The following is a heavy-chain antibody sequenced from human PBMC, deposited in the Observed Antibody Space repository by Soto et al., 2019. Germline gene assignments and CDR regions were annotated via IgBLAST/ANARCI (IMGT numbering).Heavy chain of an antibody. V-gene: IGHV1-18*04. D-gene: IGHD3-16*02. Sequence: GASVKVSCKXSGYTFTSYGISWVRQAPGQGLEWMGWISAYNGNTNYAQKLQGRVTMTTDTSTSTAYMELRSLRSDDTAVYYCATEGVIHPIDAFDIWGQGTMVTVSS. CDR3: ATEGVIHPIDAFDI. J-gene: IGHJ3*02. CDR2: ISAYNGNT. CDR1: GYTFTSYG.